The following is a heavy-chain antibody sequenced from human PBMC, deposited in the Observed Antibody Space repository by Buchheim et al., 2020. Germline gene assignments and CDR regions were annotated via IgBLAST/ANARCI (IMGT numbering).Heavy chain of an antibody. CDR1: GFTFSSYG. CDR2: ISYDGSNK. Sequence: QVQLVESGGGVVQPGRSLRLSCAASGFTFSSYGMHWVRQAPGKGLEWVAVISYDGSNKYYADSVKGRFTISRDNSKNTLYLQMNSLRAEDTAVYYCAKAGSGWYLDYWGQGTL. V-gene: IGHV3-30*18. D-gene: IGHD6-19*01. CDR3: AKAGSGWYLDY. J-gene: IGHJ4*02.